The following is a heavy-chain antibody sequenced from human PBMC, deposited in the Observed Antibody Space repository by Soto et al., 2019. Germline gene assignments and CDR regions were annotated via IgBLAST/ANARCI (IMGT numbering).Heavy chain of an antibody. CDR3: AGYCSSTSCYTGTDY. CDR1: GGSISSGGYY. V-gene: IGHV4-31*03. CDR2: IYYSGST. Sequence: SETLSLTCTVSGGSISSGGYYWSWIRQHPGKGLEWIGYIYYSGSTYYNPSLKSRVTISVDTSKNQFSLKLSSVTAADTAVYYCAGYCSSTSCYTGTDYWGQGTLVTAPQ. D-gene: IGHD2-2*02. J-gene: IGHJ4*02.